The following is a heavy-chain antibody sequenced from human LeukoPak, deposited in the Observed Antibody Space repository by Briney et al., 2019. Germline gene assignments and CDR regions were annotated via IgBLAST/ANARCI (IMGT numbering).Heavy chain of an antibody. Sequence: KPSETLSLTCAVYGGSFSGYYWSWICQPPGKGLKWIGEINHSGSTNYNPSLKSRVTISVDTSKNQFSLKLSSVTAADTAVYYCARGPHSGSYYLHFDYWGQGTLVTVSS. CDR2: INHSGST. CDR1: GGSFSGYY. D-gene: IGHD1-26*01. CDR3: ARGPHSGSYYLHFDY. V-gene: IGHV4-34*01. J-gene: IGHJ4*02.